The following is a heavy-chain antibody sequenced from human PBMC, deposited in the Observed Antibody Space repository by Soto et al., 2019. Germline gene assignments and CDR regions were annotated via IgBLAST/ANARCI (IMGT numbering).Heavy chain of an antibody. V-gene: IGHV4-30-4*01. J-gene: IGHJ4*02. Sequence: QVQLPESGPGLVKPSQTLSLTCTVSGGSLSSGDYYWSWIPQPPGQGLVWIGSSSYSGSTYYNPSLKRRVPLSVDTSKNQCSLKLSSVTAADTAVDYCASYGGNSGYFDYWGQGTLVTVSS. CDR1: GGSLSSGDYY. CDR2: SSYSGST. CDR3: ASYGGNSGYFDY. D-gene: IGHD4-17*01.